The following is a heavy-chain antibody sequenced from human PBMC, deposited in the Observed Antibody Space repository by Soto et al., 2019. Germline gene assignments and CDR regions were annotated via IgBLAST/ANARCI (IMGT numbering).Heavy chain of an antibody. CDR2: INHSGSA. V-gene: IGHV4-34*01. CDR3: AIYDYGSGDDYNIDY. Sequence: PSETLSLTCAVYGESFSGYIWTWIRQTPGKGLQWIGQINHSGSANYNPSLKSRVTISVHTSNSQFSLELSSVTAADTALYYCAIYDYGSGDDYNIDYWGQGILVTVSS. D-gene: IGHD3-10*01. CDR1: GESFSGYI. J-gene: IGHJ4*02.